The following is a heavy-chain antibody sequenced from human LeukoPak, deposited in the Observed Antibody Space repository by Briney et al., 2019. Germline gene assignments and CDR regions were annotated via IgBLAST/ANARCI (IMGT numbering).Heavy chain of an antibody. Sequence: SETLSLTCTVSGGSISSYYWSWIRQPPGKGLEWIGYIYYSGSTNYNPSLKSRVTISVDTSKNQFSLKLSSVTAADTAVYYCARGVIVGAKEGMSKGFHAFDIWGQGTMVTVSS. CDR1: GGSISSYY. CDR2: IYYSGST. CDR3: ARGVIVGAKEGMSKGFHAFDI. V-gene: IGHV4-59*01. J-gene: IGHJ3*02. D-gene: IGHD1-26*01.